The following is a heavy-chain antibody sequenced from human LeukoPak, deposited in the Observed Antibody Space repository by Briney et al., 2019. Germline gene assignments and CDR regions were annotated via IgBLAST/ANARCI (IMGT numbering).Heavy chain of an antibody. CDR1: GYTFTGYY. CDR3: ARVIAVAGTKYYGMDV. Sequence: ASVKVSCMASGYTFTGYYMHWVRQAPGQGLEWMGWINPNSGGTNYAQKFQGRVTMTRDTSISTAYMELSRLRSDDTAVYYCARVIAVAGTKYYGMDVWGQGTTVTVSS. V-gene: IGHV1-2*02. J-gene: IGHJ6*02. CDR2: INPNSGGT. D-gene: IGHD6-19*01.